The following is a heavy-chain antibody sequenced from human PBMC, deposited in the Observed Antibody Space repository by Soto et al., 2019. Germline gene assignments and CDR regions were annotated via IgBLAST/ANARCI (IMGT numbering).Heavy chain of an antibody. J-gene: IGHJ4*02. V-gene: IGHV4-30-4*01. D-gene: IGHD2-15*01. CDR2: ISYSGST. Sequence: QVQLQESGPGLVKPSQTLSLTCTVSGGSISSGNYYWSWIRQPPGKGLEWIGFISYSGSTYYSTSLKSRVTISVDTSKGQFSLNLSFLTAADTAVYYCATMGTPATGLYFFDYWGQGSLVTVSS. CDR1: GGSISSGNYY. CDR3: ATMGTPATGLYFFDY.